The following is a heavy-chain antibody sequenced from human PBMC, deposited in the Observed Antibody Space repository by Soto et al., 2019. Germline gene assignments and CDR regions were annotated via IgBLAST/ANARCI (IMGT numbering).Heavy chain of an antibody. CDR3: ASRDSYGFFFDY. D-gene: IGHD5-18*01. CDR1: GGSISSSSYY. CDR2: IYYSGST. Sequence: SETLSLTCTVSGGSISSSSYYWGWIRQPPGKGLEWIGSIYYSGSTYYNPSLKSRVTISVDTSKNQFSLKLSSVTAADTAVYYCASRDSYGFFFDYWGQGTLVTVSS. V-gene: IGHV4-39*01. J-gene: IGHJ4*02.